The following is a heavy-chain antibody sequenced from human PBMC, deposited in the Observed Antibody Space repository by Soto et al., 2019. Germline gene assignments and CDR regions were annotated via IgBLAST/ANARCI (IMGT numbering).Heavy chain of an antibody. D-gene: IGHD6-25*01. V-gene: IGHV1-46*03. CDR3: VSRAGSLSNYAMDV. J-gene: IGHJ6*02. CDR2: INPSGGST. CDR1: GYTFTSYY. Sequence: ASVKVSCKASGYTFTSYYMHWVRQAPGQGLEWMGTINPSGGSTKYAQKFQGRVTITRDTPTSTVYMDLSSLRSEDTAVYYCVSRAGSLSNYAMDVWGQGTTVTVSS.